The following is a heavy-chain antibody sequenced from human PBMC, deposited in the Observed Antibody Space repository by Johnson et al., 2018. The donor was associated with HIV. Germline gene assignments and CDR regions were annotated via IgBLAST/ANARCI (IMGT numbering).Heavy chain of an antibody. CDR3: ARGGGSWWGTEIDTFDI. Sequence: MLLVESGGGLVQPGGSLRLSCAASGFTFSSYAMSWVRQAPGKGLEWVSAISGSGGSTYYADSVKGRFTISRDNSKNTLYLQMKSLRTEDTAVYYCARGGGSWWGTEIDTFDIWGQGTMVTVSS. V-gene: IGHV3-23*04. CDR1: GFTFSSYA. J-gene: IGHJ3*02. D-gene: IGHD1/OR15-1a*01. CDR2: ISGSGGST.